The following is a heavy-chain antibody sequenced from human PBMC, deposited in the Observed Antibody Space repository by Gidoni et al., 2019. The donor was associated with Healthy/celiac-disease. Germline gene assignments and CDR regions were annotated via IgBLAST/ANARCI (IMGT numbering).Heavy chain of an antibody. V-gene: IGHV3-30*18. Sequence: QVQLVESGGGVVQPGRSLRLSCAASGFTFSSYGMTWVRQAPGKGLEWVAVISDDGSNKYYADSVKGRFTISRDNSKNTLYLQMNSLRAEDTAVYYCAKNIVATYHAFDIWGQGTMVTVSS. CDR2: ISDDGSNK. CDR3: AKNIVATYHAFDI. D-gene: IGHD5-12*01. CDR1: GFTFSSYG. J-gene: IGHJ3*02.